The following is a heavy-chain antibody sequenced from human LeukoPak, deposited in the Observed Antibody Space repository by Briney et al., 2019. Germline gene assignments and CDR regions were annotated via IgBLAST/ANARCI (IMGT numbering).Heavy chain of an antibody. J-gene: IGHJ4*02. V-gene: IGHV3-30*02. D-gene: IGHD3-3*01. CDR2: IRYDGSNK. CDR3: AKDGNYDFWSGLKVDY. Sequence: VQPGGSLRLSCAASGFTFSSYGMHWVRQAPGKGLEWVAFIRYDGSNKYYADSVKGRFTISRDNSKNTLYLQMNSLRAEDTAVYYCAKDGNYDFWSGLKVDYWGQGTLVTVSS. CDR1: GFTFSSYG.